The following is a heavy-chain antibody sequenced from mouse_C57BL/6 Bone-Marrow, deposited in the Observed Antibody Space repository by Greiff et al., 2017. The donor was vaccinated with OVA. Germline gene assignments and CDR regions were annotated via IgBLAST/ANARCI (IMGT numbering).Heavy chain of an antibody. Sequence: VQLQQPGAELVKPGASVEMSCKASGYTFTSSWITWVKQRPGQGLEWIGDIYPGSGSTNYNEKFKSKATLTVDTSSSTAYMQLSSLTSEDSAVYYCARRYYGSSWYFDVWGTGTTVTVSS. D-gene: IGHD1-1*01. CDR3: ARRYYGSSWYFDV. J-gene: IGHJ1*03. V-gene: IGHV1-55*01. CDR2: IYPGSGST. CDR1: GYTFTSSW.